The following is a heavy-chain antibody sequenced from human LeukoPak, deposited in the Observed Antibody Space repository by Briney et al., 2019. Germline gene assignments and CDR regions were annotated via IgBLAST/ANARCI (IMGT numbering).Heavy chain of an antibody. CDR3: ARLREGIVGA. V-gene: IGHV4-59*08. D-gene: IGHD1-26*01. J-gene: IGHJ4*02. CDR2: IYYSGST. Sequence: SSETLSLTCTVSGGSISSYYWSWIRQPPGKGLEWIGYIYYSGSTNYNPFLKSRVTISVDTSKNQFSLKLSSVTAADTAVYYCARLREGIVGAWGQGTLVTVSS. CDR1: GGSISSYY.